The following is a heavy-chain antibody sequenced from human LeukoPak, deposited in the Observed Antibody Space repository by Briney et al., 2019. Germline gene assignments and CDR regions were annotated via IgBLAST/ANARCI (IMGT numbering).Heavy chain of an antibody. V-gene: IGHV4-31*03. Sequence: SQTLSLTCTVSGGSISSGGYYWSLIRQHPGKGLEWIGYIYYSGSTYYNPSLKSRVTISVDTSKNQFSLKLSSVTAADTAVYYCARGDYDRGDYFDYWGQGTLVTVSS. CDR2: IYYSGST. CDR3: ARGDYDRGDYFDY. D-gene: IGHD4-17*01. J-gene: IGHJ4*02. CDR1: GGSISSGGYY.